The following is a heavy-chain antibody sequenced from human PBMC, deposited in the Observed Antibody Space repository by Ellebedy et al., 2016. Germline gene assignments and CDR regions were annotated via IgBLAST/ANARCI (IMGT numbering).Heavy chain of an antibody. CDR1: GGSISSYY. CDR2: IYYSGST. CDR3: ARGGLVRVDY. J-gene: IGHJ4*02. V-gene: IGHV4-59*01. Sequence: SETLSLTXTVSGGSISSYYWSWIRQPPGKGLEWIGYIYYSGSTNYNPSLKSRVTISLDTSRSQFSLRLSSVTAADTAVYYCARGGLVRVDYWGQGTLVTVSS. D-gene: IGHD6-13*01.